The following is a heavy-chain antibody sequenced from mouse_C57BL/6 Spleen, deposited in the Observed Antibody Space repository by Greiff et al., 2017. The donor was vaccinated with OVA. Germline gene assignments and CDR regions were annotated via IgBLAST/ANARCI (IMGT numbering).Heavy chain of an antibody. J-gene: IGHJ2*01. V-gene: IGHV1-52*01. CDR2: IDPSDSDT. D-gene: IGHD2-3*01. CDR3: AKEKIYDGYADYFDG. Sequence: QVQLKQPGAELVRPGSSVKLSCKASGYTFTSYWMHWVKQRPIQGLEWIGNIDPSDSDTHYNQKFKDKATLTVAKSSSTAYMQLSSLTSEDSAVYYCAKEKIYDGYADYFDGWGQGTTLTVSS. CDR1: GYTFTSYW.